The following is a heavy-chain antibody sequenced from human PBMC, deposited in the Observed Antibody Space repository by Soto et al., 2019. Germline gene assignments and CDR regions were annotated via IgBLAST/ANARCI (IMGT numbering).Heavy chain of an antibody. V-gene: IGHV3-23*01. CDR2: ISGSGGST. CDR3: ANEYWNNAHWLHKKDAFDI. J-gene: IGHJ3*02. D-gene: IGHD1-1*01. CDR1: GFTFSSYA. Sequence: PGGSLRLSCAASGFTFSSYAMSWVRQAPGKGLEWVSAISGSGGSTYYADSVKGRFTISRDNSKNTLYLQMNSLRAEDTAVYYCANEYWNNAHWLHKKDAFDIRGKGKMVTVS.